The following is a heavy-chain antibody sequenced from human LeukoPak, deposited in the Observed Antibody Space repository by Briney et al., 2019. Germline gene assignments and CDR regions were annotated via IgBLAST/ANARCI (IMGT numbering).Heavy chain of an antibody. CDR1: GYSFTSYW. CDR3: ARVVADHFDY. V-gene: IGHV5-51*07. Sequence: GESLKISCQGSGYSFTSYWIGWVHQMPGKGLEWMGIIYPGDSDTIYSPSFQGQVTISADKSISTAYLQWNSLKASDTAMYYCARVVADHFDYWGQGTLVTVSS. J-gene: IGHJ4*02. D-gene: IGHD5-12*01. CDR2: IYPGDSDT.